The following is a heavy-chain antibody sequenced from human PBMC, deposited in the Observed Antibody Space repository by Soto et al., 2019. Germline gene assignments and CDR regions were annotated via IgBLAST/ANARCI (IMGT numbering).Heavy chain of an antibody. V-gene: IGHV4-59*01. CDR3: ARFSIAVAGEIDY. J-gene: IGHJ4*02. D-gene: IGHD6-19*01. Sequence: SETLSLTCTVSGGSISSYYWSWIRQPPGKGLEWIGYIYYSGSTNYNPSLKSRVTISVDTSKNQFSLKLSSVTAADTAVYYCARFSIAVAGEIDYWGQGTLVTVSS. CDR2: IYYSGST. CDR1: GGSISSYY.